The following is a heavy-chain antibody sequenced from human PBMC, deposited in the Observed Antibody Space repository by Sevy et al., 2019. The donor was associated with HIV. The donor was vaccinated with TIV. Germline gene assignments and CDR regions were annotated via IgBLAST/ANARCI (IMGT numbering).Heavy chain of an antibody. V-gene: IGHV1-3*01. J-gene: IGHJ5*02. Sequence: ASVKVSCKASGYTFINYAIHWVRQAPGQRLEWMGWTNAGNGNTRYSQKFQGRVTITRDTSASTAYMELSSLRSEDTAVYYCAREAMATYYYDSSGYSPSWIDPWGQGTLVTVSS. CDR1: GYTFINYA. CDR3: AREAMATYYYDSSGYSPSWIDP. CDR2: TNAGNGNT. D-gene: IGHD3-22*01.